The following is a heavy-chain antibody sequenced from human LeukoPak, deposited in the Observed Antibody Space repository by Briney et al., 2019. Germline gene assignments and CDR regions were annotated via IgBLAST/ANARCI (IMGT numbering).Heavy chain of an antibody. CDR3: ARDLYYDFWSGYDGAYYYHYMDV. CDR2: IIPYNGYT. V-gene: IGHV1-18*01. J-gene: IGHJ6*03. D-gene: IGHD3-3*01. Sequence: ASVKVSCKTSGYTFSSYGITWVRQAPGQGLEWMGWIIPYNGYTNYAQKFQGRVAMTTDKSTSTAYMELSRLRSDDTAVYYCARDLYYDFWSGYDGAYYYHYMDVWGKGTTVTVSS. CDR1: GYTFSSYG.